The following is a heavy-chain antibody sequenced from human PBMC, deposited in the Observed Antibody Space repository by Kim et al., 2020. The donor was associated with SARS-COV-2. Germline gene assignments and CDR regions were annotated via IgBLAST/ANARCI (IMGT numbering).Heavy chain of an antibody. CDR2: IKSKTDGGTT. CDR1: GFTFSNAW. J-gene: IGHJ4*02. Sequence: GGSLRLSCAASGFTFSNAWMSWVRQAPGKGLEWVGRIKSKTDGGTTEYAAPVKGRFTISRDDSKNTLYLQMNSLKTEDTAVYYCITGRWYDYVWGSYRWPDSWGQGTLVTVSS. D-gene: IGHD3-16*02. CDR3: ITGRWYDYVWGSYRWPDS. V-gene: IGHV3-15*01.